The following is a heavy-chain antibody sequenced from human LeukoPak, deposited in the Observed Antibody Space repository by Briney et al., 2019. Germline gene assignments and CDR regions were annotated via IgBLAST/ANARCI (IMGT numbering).Heavy chain of an antibody. D-gene: IGHD4-17*01. V-gene: IGHV4-34*01. CDR3: ARMTTGHDY. CDR2: INHSGYT. CDR1: GVSFDDYY. Sequence: SETLSLTCAVSGVSFDDYYWSWVRQTPGKGLEWIGEINHSGYTNDSPSLKSRVTLSIDTSRKQFSLNLRSVTVADAGIYYCARMTTGHDYWGQGTLVTVSS. J-gene: IGHJ4*02.